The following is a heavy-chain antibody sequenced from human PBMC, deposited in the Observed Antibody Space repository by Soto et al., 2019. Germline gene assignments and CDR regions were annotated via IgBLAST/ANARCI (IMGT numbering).Heavy chain of an antibody. J-gene: IGHJ4*02. V-gene: IGHV3-66*04. CDR3: ARHGYNYGGGYFDY. CDR1: GGTVSSNY. Sequence: GGSLRLSCAASGGTVSSNYMSWVRQAPGKGLEWVSVIYSGGSTYYADSVKGRFTISRDNSKNTLYLQVNSLRAEDTAVYYCARHGYNYGGGYFDYWGQGTLVTVSS. D-gene: IGHD5-18*01. CDR2: IYSGGST.